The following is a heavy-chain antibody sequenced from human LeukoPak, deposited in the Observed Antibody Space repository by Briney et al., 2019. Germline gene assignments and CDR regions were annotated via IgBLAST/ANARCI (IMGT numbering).Heavy chain of an antibody. Sequence: GGSLRLSCAASGFTLGSYWMFWVRQAPGKGLEWISQIKGDGSRADYADSVKGRFSISRDNARNTLSLELTSLRTEDTAVYYCARGGLPFALDYWGQGTLVTVSS. V-gene: IGHV3-74*01. J-gene: IGHJ4*02. CDR3: ARGGLPFALDY. CDR2: IKGDGSRA. CDR1: GFTLGSYW. D-gene: IGHD2-21*01.